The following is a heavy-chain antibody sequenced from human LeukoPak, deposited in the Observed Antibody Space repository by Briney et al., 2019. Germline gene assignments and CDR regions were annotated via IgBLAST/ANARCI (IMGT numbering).Heavy chain of an antibody. D-gene: IGHD4-23*01. Sequence: ASVKVSCKTSGYTFSDYYMHWVRQAPGQGLEWMGWINPNSGGTNYAQKFQGRITMTRDTSISTDYMELSRLRSDDTAVYYCARGDYGGNLAFDYWGQGTLVTVSS. CDR3: ARGDYGGNLAFDY. V-gene: IGHV1-2*02. CDR1: GYTFSDYY. J-gene: IGHJ4*02. CDR2: INPNSGGT.